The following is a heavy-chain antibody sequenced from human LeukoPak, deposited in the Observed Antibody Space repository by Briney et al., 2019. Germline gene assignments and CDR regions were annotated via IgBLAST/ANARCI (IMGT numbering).Heavy chain of an antibody. V-gene: IGHV3-30*18. D-gene: IGHD3-10*01. CDR2: ISYDGSNK. CDR1: GFTFSSYG. J-gene: IGHJ4*02. CDR3: AKDSSYYYGSGRFY. Sequence: GGSLRLSCAASGFTFSSYGMHWVRQAPGKGLEWVAVISYDGSNKYYADSVKGRFTISRDNSRNTLYLQTNSLRAEDTAVYYCAKDSSYYYGSGRFYWGQGTLVTVSS.